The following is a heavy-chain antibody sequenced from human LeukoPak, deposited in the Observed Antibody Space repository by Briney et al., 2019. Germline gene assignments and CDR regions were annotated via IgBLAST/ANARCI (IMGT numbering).Heavy chain of an antibody. CDR2: IINSGGTV. V-gene: IGHV3-48*02. CDR1: GFTFSIHG. D-gene: IGHD3-10*01. CDR3: ARVGRGVYGMDV. J-gene: IGHJ6*02. Sequence: GGSLRLSCAASGFTFSIHGMNWVRQAPGKGLEWVSYIINSGGTVYYTDSVQGRFTISRDNARNSLFLQMNSLRDEDTAVYYCARVGRGVYGMDVWGQRTTVTVSS.